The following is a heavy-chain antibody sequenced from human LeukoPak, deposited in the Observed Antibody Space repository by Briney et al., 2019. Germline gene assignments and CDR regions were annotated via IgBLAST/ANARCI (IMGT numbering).Heavy chain of an antibody. CDR3: AKDKAYYYDSSGYSAAYYFDY. V-gene: IGHV3-30*18. CDR1: GFTFSSYG. Sequence: PGRSLRLSCAASGFTFSSYGMHWVRQAPGKGLEWVAVISYDGSNKYYADSVKGRFTISRDNSKNTLYLQMNSLRAEDTAAYYCAKDKAYYYDSSGYSAAYYFDYWGQGTLVTVSS. D-gene: IGHD3-22*01. J-gene: IGHJ4*02. CDR2: ISYDGSNK.